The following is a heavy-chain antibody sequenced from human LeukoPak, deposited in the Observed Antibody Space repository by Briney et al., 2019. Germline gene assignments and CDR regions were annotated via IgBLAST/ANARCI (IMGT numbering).Heavy chain of an antibody. J-gene: IGHJ4*02. Sequence: PSETLSLTCVVYGGSLSGYYWSWIRQSPGKGLEWIGEINHSGSTTYNPSLKSRVTISVDTSKNQFSLKLSSVTAADTAVYYCARDISAATTGDYWGQGTLVTVSS. CDR2: INHSGST. CDR1: GGSLSGYY. CDR3: ARDISAATTGDY. V-gene: IGHV4-34*01. D-gene: IGHD4-17*01.